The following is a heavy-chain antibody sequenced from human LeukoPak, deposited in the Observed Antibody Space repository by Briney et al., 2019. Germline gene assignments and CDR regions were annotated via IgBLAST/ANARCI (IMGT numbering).Heavy chain of an antibody. J-gene: IGHJ5*02. D-gene: IGHD3-9*01. Sequence: ASVRVSCKASGYTFTGYYMHWVRQAPGQGLEWMGWINPNSGATKYEQKFQGRVTMTRDTSISTAYMELSGLTSDDTAVYYCARKSDILTSYDNWFDPWGQGTLVTVSS. V-gene: IGHV1-2*02. CDR2: INPNSGAT. CDR1: GYTFTGYY. CDR3: ARKSDILTSYDNWFDP.